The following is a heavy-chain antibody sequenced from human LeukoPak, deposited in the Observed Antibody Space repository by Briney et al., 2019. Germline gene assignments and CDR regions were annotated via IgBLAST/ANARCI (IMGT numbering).Heavy chain of an antibody. D-gene: IGHD6-19*01. V-gene: IGHV3-66*01. CDR2: IYSGGST. CDR3: ARVSSGWYEGFDY. CDR1: GFTVSSNY. Sequence: GGSLRLSCAVSGFTVSSNYTTWVRQAPGKGLEWVSLIYSGGSTYSADSVKGRFTISRDNAKNSLYLQMNSLRAEDTAVYYCARVSSGWYEGFDYWGQGTLVTVSS. J-gene: IGHJ4*02.